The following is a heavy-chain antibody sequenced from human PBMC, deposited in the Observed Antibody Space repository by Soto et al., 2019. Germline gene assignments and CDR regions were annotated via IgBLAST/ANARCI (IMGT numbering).Heavy chain of an antibody. CDR1: GGSISSSSYY. V-gene: IGHV4-39*01. D-gene: IGHD2-15*01. CDR2: IYYSGST. Sequence: QLQLQESGPGLVKPSETLSLTCTVSGGSISSSSYYWGWIRQPPGKGLEWIGSIYYSGSTYYNPSLKSRVTISVDTSKNQFSLKLSSVTAADTAVYYCARTSLDLGYCSGGSCYPRRTWYFDLWGRGTLVTVSS. J-gene: IGHJ2*01. CDR3: ARTSLDLGYCSGGSCYPRRTWYFDL.